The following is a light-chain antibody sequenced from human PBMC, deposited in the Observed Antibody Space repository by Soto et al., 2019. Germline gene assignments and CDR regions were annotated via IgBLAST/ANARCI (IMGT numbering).Light chain of an antibody. Sequence: EIVLTQSPATLSLSPGERATLSCRASESLYTYLAWFQQKPGQAPRLLIYDTSRRATDVPARFSGSGAGTDYTLAISSLEPEDFAVCYWREHGNWPRRTFGPGTKVEI. J-gene: IGKJ3*01. CDR2: DTS. CDR1: ESLYTY. CDR3: REHGNWPRRT. V-gene: IGKV3-11*01.